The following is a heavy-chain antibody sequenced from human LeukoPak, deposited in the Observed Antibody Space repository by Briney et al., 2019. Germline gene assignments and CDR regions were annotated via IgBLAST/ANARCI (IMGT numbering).Heavy chain of an antibody. CDR2: INPNSGGT. Sequence: GASVKVSCKASGYTFTGYYMHWVRQAPGQGLEWMGRINPNSGGTNYAQKFQGRVTMTTDTSTSTAYMELRSLRSDDTAVYYCARELTGTKGDYWGQGTLVTVSS. V-gene: IGHV1-2*06. J-gene: IGHJ4*02. CDR1: GYTFTGYY. CDR3: ARELTGTKGDY. D-gene: IGHD1-7*01.